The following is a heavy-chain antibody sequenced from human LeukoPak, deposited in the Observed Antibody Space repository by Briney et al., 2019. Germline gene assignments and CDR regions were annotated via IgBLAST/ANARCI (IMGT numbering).Heavy chain of an antibody. Sequence: GRSLRLSCAASGFTFSSYAMHWVRQAPGKGLEWVAVISYDGSNKYYADSVKGRFTISRDNSKNTLYLQMNSLRAEDTAVYYFARGGGNYWGQGTLVTVSS. CDR2: ISYDGSNK. V-gene: IGHV3-30-3*01. CDR1: GFTFSSYA. CDR3: ARGGGNY. D-gene: IGHD3-16*01. J-gene: IGHJ4*02.